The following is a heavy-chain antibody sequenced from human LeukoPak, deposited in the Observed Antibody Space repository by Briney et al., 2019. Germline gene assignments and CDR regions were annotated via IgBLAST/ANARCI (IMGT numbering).Heavy chain of an antibody. V-gene: IGHV3-23*01. CDR1: GFTFSSYS. J-gene: IGHJ4*02. CDR2: ISGGGGYT. Sequence: GGSLRLSCAASGFTFSSYSMSWVRQAPGKGLEWVSTISGGGGYTYYADSVKGRFTISRDNSRNTLYLQMNSLRAEDRAVYYCAKDPDDYSGTTAGDYWGQGTLVTVSS. CDR3: AKDPDDYSGTTAGDY. D-gene: IGHD1-1*01.